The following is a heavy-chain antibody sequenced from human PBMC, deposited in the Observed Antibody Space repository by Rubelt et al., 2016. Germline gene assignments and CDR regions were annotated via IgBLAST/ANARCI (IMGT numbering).Heavy chain of an antibody. J-gene: IGHJ4*02. D-gene: IGHD3-22*01. CDR2: IYYSGST. Sequence: QLQLQESGPGLVKPSETLSLTCTVSGGSISSYYWSWIRQPPGKGLEWIGYIYYSGSTNYNPSLKSRVTISVDTSKTQFSLKLSSVTAADTAVYYCARGVAYYDSSGFNDYWGQGTLVTVSS. CDR1: GGSISSYY. CDR3: ARGVAYYDSSGFNDY. V-gene: IGHV4-59*01.